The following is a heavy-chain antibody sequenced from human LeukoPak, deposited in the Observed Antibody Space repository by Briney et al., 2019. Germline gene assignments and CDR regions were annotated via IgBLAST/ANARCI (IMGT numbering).Heavy chain of an antibody. CDR3: ARDNSVGDNAWWFDP. CDR1: GYTFTSYY. D-gene: IGHD1-26*01. V-gene: IGHV1-46*01. CDR2: INPTGGST. J-gene: IGHJ5*02. Sequence: ASVKDSCKASGYTFTSYYMHWVRQAPGQGLEWMGLINPTGGSTGYAQKFQGRVTMTRDMSTSTDYMELSSLRSEDTAIYYCARDNSVGDNAWWFDPWGQGTLVTVSS.